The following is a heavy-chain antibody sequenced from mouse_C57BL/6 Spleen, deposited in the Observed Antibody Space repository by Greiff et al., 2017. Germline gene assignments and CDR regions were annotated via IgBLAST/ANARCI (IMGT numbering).Heavy chain of an antibody. CDR2: IDPEDGDT. CDR1: GFNIKDYY. D-gene: IGHD2-4*01. Sequence: VQLQQSGAELVKPGASVKLSCTASGFNIKDYYMHWVKQRTEQGLEWIGRIDPEDGDTKYAPQFQGKATITADTSSNTAYLQLSSLTSEDTAVYYCARYDYLYYYAMDYWGQGTSVTVSS. V-gene: IGHV14-2*01. CDR3: ARYDYLYYYAMDY. J-gene: IGHJ4*01.